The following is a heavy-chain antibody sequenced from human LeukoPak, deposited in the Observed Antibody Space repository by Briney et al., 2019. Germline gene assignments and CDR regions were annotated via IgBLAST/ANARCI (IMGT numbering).Heavy chain of an antibody. J-gene: IGHJ4*02. CDR2: ISISSTYI. V-gene: IGHV3-21*06. CDR3: VIDMWGSYYFDY. CDR1: GHLFSIYN. Sequence: AGGSLRLLCVVCGHLFSIYNMNWVPQAPGRGVEWVSSISISSTYINYADSVKGRFTTSRDNAWNSLYLQMDNLRAEDTAVYSCVIDMWGSYYFDYWGQGTVVTVSS. D-gene: IGHD7-27*01.